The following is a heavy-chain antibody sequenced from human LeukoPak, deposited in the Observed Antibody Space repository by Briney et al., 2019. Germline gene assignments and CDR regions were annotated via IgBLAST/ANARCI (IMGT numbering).Heavy chain of an antibody. CDR2: VYTSGST. Sequence: SSETLSLTCTVSGGYISSGSYYWSWIRQPAGKGLEWIGRVYTSGSTNYNPSLKSRVTISVDTSKNQFSLKLSSVTAADTAVYYCAREFQLLWFGELSFYFDYWGQGTLVTVSS. D-gene: IGHD3-10*01. V-gene: IGHV4-61*02. CDR3: AREFQLLWFGELSFYFDY. J-gene: IGHJ4*02. CDR1: GGYISSGSYY.